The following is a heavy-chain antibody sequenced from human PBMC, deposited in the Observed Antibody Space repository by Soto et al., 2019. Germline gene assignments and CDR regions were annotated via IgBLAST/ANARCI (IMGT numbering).Heavy chain of an antibody. CDR3: ARDYYNFYDSSGYYRSPSY. V-gene: IGHV3-21*01. D-gene: IGHD3-22*01. CDR1: GFTFSSYS. J-gene: IGHJ4*02. Sequence: PGGSLRLSCAASGFTFSSYSMNWVRQAPGKGLEWVSSISSSSSYIYYADSVKGRFTISRDNAKNSLYLQMNSVRAEDTAVYYCARDYYNFYDSSGYYRSPSYCGQGTLVTVSS. CDR2: ISSSSSYI.